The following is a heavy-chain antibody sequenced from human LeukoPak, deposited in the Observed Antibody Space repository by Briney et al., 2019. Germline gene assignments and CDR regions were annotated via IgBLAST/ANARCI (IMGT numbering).Heavy chain of an antibody. J-gene: IGHJ3*02. CDR1: GYTFTNYG. CDR2: IGAYNGNT. Sequence: GASVKVSCKASGYTFTNYGISWVRQAPGQGLEWMGWIGAYNGNTNYAQKLQGRVTMTTDTSTSTAYMELRSLRSDDTAVYYCARDREYCTNGVCSNFDAFDIWGQGTMVTVSS. V-gene: IGHV1-18*01. CDR3: ARDREYCTNGVCSNFDAFDI. D-gene: IGHD2-8*01.